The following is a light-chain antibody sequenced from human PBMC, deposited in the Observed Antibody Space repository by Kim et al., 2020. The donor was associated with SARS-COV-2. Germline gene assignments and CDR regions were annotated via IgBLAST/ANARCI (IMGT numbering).Light chain of an antibody. J-gene: IGKJ2*01. V-gene: IGKV3-15*01. CDR2: GAS. Sequence: EIVMRQSPATLSVSPGDAVTLSCTASQSVNSNLAWYQQKRGQSPTLLIYGASTRATGVPARFSGRGFGTEFTFTISSLQSEDFAVYYCQQYDNWRPYTFGQGTKLEI. CDR1: QSVNSN. CDR3: QQYDNWRPYT.